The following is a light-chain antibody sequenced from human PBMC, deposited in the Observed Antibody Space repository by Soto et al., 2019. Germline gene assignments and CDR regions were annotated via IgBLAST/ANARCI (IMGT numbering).Light chain of an antibody. J-gene: IGKJ4*01. CDR2: DAS. CDR3: QQSFITPPLP. CDR1: QSISTY. V-gene: IGKV1-39*01. Sequence: DIQMTQSPSSLSASIGDRITITCRASQSISTYLNWYQQKPGKAPNLLIYDASTLQSGVPSRFSGRGSATDFTLTISSLQPEDFATYYCQQSFITPPLPFGGGTKVDIK.